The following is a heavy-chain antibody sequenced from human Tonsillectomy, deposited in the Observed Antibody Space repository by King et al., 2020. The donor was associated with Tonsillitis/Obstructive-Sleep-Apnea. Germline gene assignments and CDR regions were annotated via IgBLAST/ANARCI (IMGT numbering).Heavy chain of an antibody. CDR3: TRLLYDFWSGSPTDYNWFDP. J-gene: IGHJ5*02. CDR1: GFSFSGSA. V-gene: IGHV3-73*01. D-gene: IGHD3-3*01. Sequence: VQLVEAGGGLVQPGGSLKLSCAASGFSFSGSAMHWVRQASGKGLEWVGRIRSKTNNYATAYAASVKGRFTISRDDSKNTAYLQMNSLKTEDTAVYYCTRLLYDFWSGSPTDYNWFDPWGQGTLVTVSS. CDR2: IRSKTNNYAT.